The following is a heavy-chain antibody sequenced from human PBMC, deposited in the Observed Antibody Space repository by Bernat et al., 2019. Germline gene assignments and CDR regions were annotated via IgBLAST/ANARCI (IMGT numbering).Heavy chain of an antibody. D-gene: IGHD6-19*01. V-gene: IGHV3-30*18. CDR1: GFTFSSYG. J-gene: IGHJ6*02. CDR3: AKDEGSSDWFYYYYGMDV. Sequence: QVQLVESGGGVVQPGRSLRLSCAASGFTFSSYGMHWVRQAPGKGLEWVAVISYDGSNKYYADSVKGRFTISRDNSKNTLYLQMNSLRAEDTAVYYCAKDEGSSDWFYYYYGMDVWGQGTTVTVSS. CDR2: ISYDGSNK.